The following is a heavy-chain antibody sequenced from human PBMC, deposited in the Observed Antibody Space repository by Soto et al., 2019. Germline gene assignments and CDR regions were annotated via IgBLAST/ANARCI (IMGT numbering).Heavy chain of an antibody. D-gene: IGHD3-3*01. CDR1: GFTFSSYG. J-gene: IGHJ6*02. CDR3: AREPPDYYDFWSGHYGYYYYGMDV. CDR2: IWYDGSNK. V-gene: IGHV3-33*01. Sequence: GGSLRLSCAASGFTFSSYGMHWVRQAPGKGLEWVAVIWYDGSNKYYADSVKGRFTISRDNSKNTLYLQMNSLRAEDTAVYYCAREPPDYYDFWSGHYGYYYYGMDVWGQGTTVTVSS.